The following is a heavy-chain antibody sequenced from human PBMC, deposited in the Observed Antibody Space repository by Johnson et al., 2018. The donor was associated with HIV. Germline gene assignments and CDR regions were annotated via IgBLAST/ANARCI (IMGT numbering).Heavy chain of an antibody. CDR2: IYSGGST. V-gene: IGHV3-66*02. CDR3: ARARDRSSSRDAFDI. CDR1: GFTFSDYY. J-gene: IGHJ3*02. Sequence: VQLVESGGGLVKPGGSLRLSCAASGFTFSDYYMSWIRQAPGKGLEWVSVIYSGGSTYYADSLTGRFTISRDNSKNTLYLQMNSLRAEDTAVYYCARARDRSSSRDAFDIWGQGTMVTVSS. D-gene: IGHD6-13*01.